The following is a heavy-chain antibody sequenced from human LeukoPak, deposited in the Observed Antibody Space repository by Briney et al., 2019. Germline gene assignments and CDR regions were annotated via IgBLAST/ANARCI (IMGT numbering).Heavy chain of an antibody. V-gene: IGHV4-4*09. CDR1: GGSISSYY. D-gene: IGHD2-2*01. CDR2: IYTSGST. Sequence: SETLSLTCTVSGGSISSYYWSWIRQPPGKGLEWIGYIYTSGSTSYNPSLKSRVTISVDTSKNQFSLKLSSVTAADTAVYYCAGAYCSSTSCYRLDWFDPWGQGTLVTVSS. J-gene: IGHJ5*02. CDR3: AGAYCSSTSCYRLDWFDP.